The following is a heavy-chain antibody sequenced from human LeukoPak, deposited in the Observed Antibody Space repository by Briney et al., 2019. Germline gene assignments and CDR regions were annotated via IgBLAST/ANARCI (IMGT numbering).Heavy chain of an antibody. J-gene: IGHJ6*03. D-gene: IGHD3-3*01. CDR1: AFTFSSHS. CDR2: IKQDGSEK. V-gene: IGHV3-7*01. CDR3: ARAMGTSYGFWSGSYTVSYYYYMDV. Sequence: PGGSLRLSCATSAFTFSSHSMSWVRQAPVKGLEWVANIKQDGSEKHYVDSVKGRFSIYRDNTKDSLYLQMNSLRAEDTAVYYCARAMGTSYGFWSGSYTVSYYYYMDVWGKGTTVTVSS.